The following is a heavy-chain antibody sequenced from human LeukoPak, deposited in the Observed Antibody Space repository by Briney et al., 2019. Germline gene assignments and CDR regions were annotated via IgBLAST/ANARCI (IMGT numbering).Heavy chain of an antibody. CDR1: GFTLSSYW. CDR3: AKEQYDILTGYYSPFDY. V-gene: IGHV3-74*01. D-gene: IGHD3-9*01. CDR2: IDTDVTST. Sequence: GGSLRLSCAASGFTLSSYWMHWVRQAPGKGLVWVSRIDTDVTSTNYADSVKGRFTISRDNSKNTLYLQMNSLRAEDTAVYYCAKEQYDILTGYYSPFDYWGQGTLVTVSS. J-gene: IGHJ4*02.